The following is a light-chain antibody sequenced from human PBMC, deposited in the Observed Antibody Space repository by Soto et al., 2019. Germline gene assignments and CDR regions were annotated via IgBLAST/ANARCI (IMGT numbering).Light chain of an antibody. V-gene: IGKV3-20*01. CDR2: HAS. CDR1: QVVSSSY. CDR3: QQYGTFPFS. Sequence: SPGESATLSCRANQVVSSSYLAWYQQKPGQAPRLLIYHASDRATGVPDRFSGSGSGTDFALTITRLEPEDFALFYCQQYGTFPFSFGQGTKLEIK. J-gene: IGKJ2*01.